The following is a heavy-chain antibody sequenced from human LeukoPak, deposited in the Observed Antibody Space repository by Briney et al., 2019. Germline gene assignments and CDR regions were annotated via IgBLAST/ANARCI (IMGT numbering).Heavy chain of an antibody. CDR3: AKLLVVVAATSDY. Sequence: GRSLRLSCAASGFTFSSYGMHWVRQAPGKGLEWVAVISYDGSNKYYADSVKGRFTISRDNSKNTLYLQMNSLRAEDTAVYYCAKLLVVVAATSDYWGQGTLVTVSS. CDR1: GFTFSSYG. CDR2: ISYDGSNK. V-gene: IGHV3-30*18. J-gene: IGHJ4*02. D-gene: IGHD2-15*01.